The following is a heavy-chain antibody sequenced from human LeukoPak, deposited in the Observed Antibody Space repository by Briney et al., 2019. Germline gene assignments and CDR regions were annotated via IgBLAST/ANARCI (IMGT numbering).Heavy chain of an antibody. CDR2: IYYSGST. CDR1: GGSISSSSYY. Sequence: SETLSLTCTVSGGSISSSSYYWGWIRQPPGKGLEWIGSIYYSGSTYYNPSLKSRVTISVDTSKNQFSLKLSSVTAVDTAVYYCASWVGSSWYYWGQGTLVTVSS. D-gene: IGHD6-13*01. CDR3: ASWVGSSWYY. V-gene: IGHV4-39*07. J-gene: IGHJ4*02.